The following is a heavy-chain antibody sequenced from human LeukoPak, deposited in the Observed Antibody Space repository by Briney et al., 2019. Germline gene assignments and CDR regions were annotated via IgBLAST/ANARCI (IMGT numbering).Heavy chain of an antibody. J-gene: IGHJ3*02. D-gene: IGHD3-3*01. V-gene: IGHV4-38-2*02. CDR1: GYSISSGLY. Sequence: SETLSLTCAVSGYSISSGLYWAWIRQPPGKGLEWIGSVFHSGKTSYNSSLKSRVTMSADTSKNQFSLRLRSVTAADTAVYYCAREGLRFLRSGGAFDIWGQGTMVTVSS. CDR2: VFHSGKT. CDR3: AREGLRFLRSGGAFDI.